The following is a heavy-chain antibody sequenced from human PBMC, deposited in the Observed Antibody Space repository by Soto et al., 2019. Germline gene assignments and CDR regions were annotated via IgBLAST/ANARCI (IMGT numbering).Heavy chain of an antibody. D-gene: IGHD3-16*01. Sequence: QVQLVQSGAEVKKPGSSVKVSCKASGGTFSSYTISWVRQAPGQGLEWMGRIIPILGIANYAQKFQGRVTITADKSTSTAYMELSSLRSEDTAVYYCASGGGRVGYYYGMDVWGQGTTVTVSS. V-gene: IGHV1-69*02. J-gene: IGHJ6*02. CDR3: ASGGGRVGYYYGMDV. CDR2: IIPILGIA. CDR1: GGTFSSYT.